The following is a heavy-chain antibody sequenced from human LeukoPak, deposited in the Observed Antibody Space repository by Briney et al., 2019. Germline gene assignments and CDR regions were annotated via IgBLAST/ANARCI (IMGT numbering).Heavy chain of an antibody. CDR2: ITGSGGST. Sequence: GGSLRLSCAASGFTFSNYGLSWVRQAPGKGLEWVSGITGSGGSTYYADSVKGRFTISRDYSKNTLYLQMNSLRAEDTAVYYCARDDTTWYYFDYWGQGTLVTVSS. CDR3: ARDDTTWYYFDY. J-gene: IGHJ4*02. D-gene: IGHD1-14*01. CDR1: GFTFSNYG. V-gene: IGHV3-23*01.